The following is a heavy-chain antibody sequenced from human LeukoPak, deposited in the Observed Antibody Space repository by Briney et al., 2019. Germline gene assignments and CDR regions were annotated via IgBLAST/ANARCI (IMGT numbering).Heavy chain of an antibody. CDR3: ARDLKRYCSGGSCYSGYFQH. D-gene: IGHD2-15*01. CDR1: GYTFTNYD. CDR2: MNPNSGNT. V-gene: IGHV1-8*01. Sequence: ASVKVSCKASGYTFTNYDINWVRRATGQGLEWMGWMNPNSGNTGYAQKFQGRVTMTRSTSISTAYMELSSLTSEDTAVYYCARDLKRYCSGGSCYSGYFQHWGQGTLVTVSS. J-gene: IGHJ1*01.